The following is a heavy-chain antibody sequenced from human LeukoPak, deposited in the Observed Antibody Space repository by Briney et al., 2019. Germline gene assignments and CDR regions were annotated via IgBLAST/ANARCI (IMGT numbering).Heavy chain of an antibody. CDR2: ISYDGSNK. Sequence: GRSLRLSCAASGFTFSSYAMHWARQAPGKGLEWEAVISYDGSNKYYADSVKGRFTISRDNSKNTLYLQMNSLRAEDTAVYYCARGPTGTPFDYWGQGTLVTVSS. V-gene: IGHV3-30*01. J-gene: IGHJ4*02. CDR3: ARGPTGTPFDY. D-gene: IGHD1-14*01. CDR1: GFTFSSYA.